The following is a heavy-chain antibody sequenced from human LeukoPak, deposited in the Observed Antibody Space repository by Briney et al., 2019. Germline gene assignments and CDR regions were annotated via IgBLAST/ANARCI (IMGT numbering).Heavy chain of an antibody. D-gene: IGHD3-3*01. J-gene: IGHJ4*02. Sequence: ASVKVSCKASGGTFSSYAISWVRQAPGQGLEWMGGIIPIFGTANYAQKFQGGVTITTDESTSTAYMELSSLRSEDTAVYYCATLTPWSGDDGGDLDYWGQGTLVTVSS. CDR1: GGTFSSYA. CDR3: ATLTPWSGDDGGDLDY. CDR2: IIPIFGTA. V-gene: IGHV1-69*05.